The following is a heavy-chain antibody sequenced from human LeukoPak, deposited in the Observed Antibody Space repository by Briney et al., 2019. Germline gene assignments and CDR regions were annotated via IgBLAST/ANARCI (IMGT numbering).Heavy chain of an antibody. D-gene: IGHD3-10*01. Sequence: PGGSLRLSCAASGLTFSSYEMNWVRQAPGKGLEWVSYISSSGSSIYYADSVRGRFTISRDNAKKSLYLQMHSLRAEDTAVYYCARDPNYDGAGSYYNVGFFVLWGQGTLVTVSS. CDR1: GLTFSSYE. J-gene: IGHJ4*02. V-gene: IGHV3-48*03. CDR2: ISSSGSSI. CDR3: ARDPNYDGAGSYYNVGFFVL.